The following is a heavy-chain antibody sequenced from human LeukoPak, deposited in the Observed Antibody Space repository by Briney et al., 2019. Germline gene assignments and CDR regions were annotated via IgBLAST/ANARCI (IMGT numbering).Heavy chain of an antibody. Sequence: PGGSLRLSCAASGFTFSSYAMSWVRQAPGKGLEWVSVISGSGGSTYYADSVKGRFTISRDNSKNTLYLQMNSLRAEDTAVYYCANSQRSSWNYYFDYWGQGTLVTVSS. V-gene: IGHV3-23*01. CDR2: ISGSGGST. CDR3: ANSQRSSWNYYFDY. CDR1: GFTFSSYA. J-gene: IGHJ4*02. D-gene: IGHD6-13*01.